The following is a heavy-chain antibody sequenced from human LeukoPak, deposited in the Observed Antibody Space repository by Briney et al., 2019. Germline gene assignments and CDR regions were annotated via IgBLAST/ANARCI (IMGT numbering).Heavy chain of an antibody. D-gene: IGHD1-26*01. CDR3: AFEIGRSQGAFDI. CDR1: GFIFSKYA. V-gene: IGHV3-33*01. J-gene: IGHJ3*02. Sequence: GRSLRLSCAASGFIFSKYAMHWVRQTPGKGLEWVAAIWNDGSDENYADSVKGRFTISSDNSKNTLYLQMNSLRAEDTAVYYCAFEIGRSQGAFDIWGRGTMITVSS. CDR2: IWNDGSDE.